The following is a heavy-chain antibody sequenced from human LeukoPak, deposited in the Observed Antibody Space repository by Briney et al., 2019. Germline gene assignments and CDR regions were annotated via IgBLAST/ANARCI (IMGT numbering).Heavy chain of an antibody. CDR1: GFTFSSRDW. J-gene: IGHJ4*02. Sequence: GGSLRLSCVASGFTFSSRDWMTWVRQAPGKGLEWVANIKQDGSEKNYVDSVKGRFTISRDNAKNSVDLQMISLRAEDTAVYYCARHLSGVTGYTYGRGIDYWGQGTLVTVSS. D-gene: IGHD5-18*01. V-gene: IGHV3-7*01. CDR2: IKQDGSEK. CDR3: ARHLSGVTGYTYGRGIDY.